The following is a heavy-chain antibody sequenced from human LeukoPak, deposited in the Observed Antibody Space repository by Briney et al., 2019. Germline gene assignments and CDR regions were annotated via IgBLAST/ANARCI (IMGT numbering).Heavy chain of an antibody. CDR1: GFTFSSYA. V-gene: IGHV3-23*01. CDR2: ISGSGGST. D-gene: IGHD4-17*01. CDR3: AKGTDYDYFDY. Sequence: HSGGSLRLSCAASGFTFSSYAMHWVRQAPGKGLEWVSAISGSGGSTYYADSVKGRFTISRDNSKNTLYLQMNSLRAEDTAVYYCAKGTDYDYFDYWGQGTLVTVSS. J-gene: IGHJ4*02.